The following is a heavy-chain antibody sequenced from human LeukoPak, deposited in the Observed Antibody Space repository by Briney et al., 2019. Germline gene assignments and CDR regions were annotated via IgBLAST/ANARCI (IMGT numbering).Heavy chain of an antibody. CDR1: GGSISGYY. Sequence: SETLSLTCTVSGGSISGYYWNWIRQPPGKGLEWIGYIYYTGSTSYNPSLKSQVTISLDTSKNQFSLKLSSVTAADTAVYYCARLTWDTTMVRYYFDFWGQGTLVTVSS. CDR2: IYYTGST. J-gene: IGHJ4*02. CDR3: ARLTWDTTMVRYYFDF. D-gene: IGHD5-18*01. V-gene: IGHV4-59*08.